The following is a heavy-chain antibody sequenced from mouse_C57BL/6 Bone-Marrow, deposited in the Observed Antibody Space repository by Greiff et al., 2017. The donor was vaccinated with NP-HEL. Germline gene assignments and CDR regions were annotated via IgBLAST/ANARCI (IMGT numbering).Heavy chain of an antibody. J-gene: IGHJ4*01. Sequence: EVQLVESGGDLVKPGGSLKLSCAASGFTFSSYGMSWVRQTPDKRLEWVATISSGGSYTYYPDSVKGRVTISRDNAKNTLYLQMSSLKSEDTAMYYCARRSTTVVDYYAMDYWGQGTSVTVSS. CDR2: ISSGGSYT. CDR3: ARRSTTVVDYYAMDY. V-gene: IGHV5-6*01. D-gene: IGHD1-1*01. CDR1: GFTFSSYG.